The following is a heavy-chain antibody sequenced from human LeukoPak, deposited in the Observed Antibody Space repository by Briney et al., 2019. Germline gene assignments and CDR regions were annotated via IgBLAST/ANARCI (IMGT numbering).Heavy chain of an antibody. CDR3: AAGIAARGKYYFDY. CDR1: GSSFTSYW. Sequence: GASLKISCKGSGSSFTSYWIGWVRQMSGKGLEWMGIIYPGDSDTRYRPSFQGQVTISADRSISTAYLQWSSLKASDTAMYYCAAGIAARGKYYFDYWGQGTLVTVSS. D-gene: IGHD6-13*01. J-gene: IGHJ4*02. CDR2: IYPGDSDT. V-gene: IGHV5-51*01.